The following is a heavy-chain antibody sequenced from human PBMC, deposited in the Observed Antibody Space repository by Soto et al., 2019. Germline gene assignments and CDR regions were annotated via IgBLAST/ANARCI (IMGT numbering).Heavy chain of an antibody. J-gene: IGHJ4*02. CDR3: ASGLRSYGYFDY. CDR2: IYSGGST. Sequence: EVQLVESGGGLAQPGGSLRLSCAASGFSVSSNYMTWVRQTPGKGLEWVSVIYSGGSTYYADSVKGRFTISRDNSKNTLYPQMNSLRVEDTAVYYCASGLRSYGYFDYWGQGTLVTVSS. CDR1: GFSVSSNY. V-gene: IGHV3-66*01. D-gene: IGHD5-18*01.